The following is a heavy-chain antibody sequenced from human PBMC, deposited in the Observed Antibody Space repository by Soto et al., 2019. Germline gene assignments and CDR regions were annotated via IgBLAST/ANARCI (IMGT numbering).Heavy chain of an antibody. Sequence: SETLSLTCTVSGGSISSYYWSWIRQPPGKGLEWIGYIYYSGSTNYNPSLKSRVTISVDTSKNQFSLKLSSVTAADTAVYYCARGYCSSTSCWGGGDNWFDPWGQGTLVTVSS. CDR3: ARGYCSSTSCWGGGDNWFDP. V-gene: IGHV4-59*01. J-gene: IGHJ5*02. D-gene: IGHD2-2*01. CDR2: IYYSGST. CDR1: GGSISSYY.